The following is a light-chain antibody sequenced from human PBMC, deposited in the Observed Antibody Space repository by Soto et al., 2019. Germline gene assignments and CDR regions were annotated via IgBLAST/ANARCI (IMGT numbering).Light chain of an antibody. V-gene: IGKV3-20*01. CDR2: GAS. CDR3: QQYATSPLT. CDR1: QSVTGNH. Sequence: EIVLTQSPGTLSLSPGERASLSCRATQSVTGNHLAWYQQKPGQAPRLLIHGASSRATGIPDRFSGGGSGTDFTLTISRLEPEDFAVYYCQQYATSPLTFGGGTKVDIK. J-gene: IGKJ4*01.